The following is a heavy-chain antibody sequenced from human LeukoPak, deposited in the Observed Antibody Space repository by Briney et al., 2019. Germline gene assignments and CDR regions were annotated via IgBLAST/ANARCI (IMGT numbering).Heavy chain of an antibody. J-gene: IGHJ4*02. CDR1: GFSFSTYN. CDR3: TKDQGSSGGDYFDY. V-gene: IGHV3-48*01. D-gene: IGHD6-19*01. CDR2: ISYSSSTT. Sequence: GGSLRLSCAASGFSFSTYNMNWVRQAPGKGLEWVSYISYSSSTTYYADSVKGRFTISRDNSKNTLYLQMNSLRAEDTAVYYCTKDQGSSGGDYFDYWGQGTLVTVSS.